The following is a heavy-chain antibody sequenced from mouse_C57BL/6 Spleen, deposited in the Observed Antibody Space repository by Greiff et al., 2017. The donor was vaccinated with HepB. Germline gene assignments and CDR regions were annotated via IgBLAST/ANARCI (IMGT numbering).Heavy chain of an antibody. CDR1: GYTFTSYW. Sequence: QVQLKQPGAELVKPGASVKLSCKASGYTFTSYWMHWVKQRPGQGLEWIGMIHPNSGSTNYNEKFKSKATLTVDKSSSTAYMQLSSLTSEDSAVYYCARSTLKGYYFDYWGQGTTLTVSS. CDR3: ARSTLKGYYFDY. D-gene: IGHD1-3*01. J-gene: IGHJ2*01. V-gene: IGHV1-64*01. CDR2: IHPNSGST.